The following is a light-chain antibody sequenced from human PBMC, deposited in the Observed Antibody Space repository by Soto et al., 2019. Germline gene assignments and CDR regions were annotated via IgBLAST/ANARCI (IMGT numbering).Light chain of an antibody. V-gene: IGKV3-11*01. CDR1: QSVSSY. J-gene: IGKJ1*01. Sequence: EIVFTQSPATLSLSPGERATLSCRASQSVSSYLAWYQQKPGQAPRLLIYDASNRATGIPARFSGSGSGTDFTLTISSLEPEDFAVYYCQRRTFGQGTKVDIK. CDR2: DAS. CDR3: QRRT.